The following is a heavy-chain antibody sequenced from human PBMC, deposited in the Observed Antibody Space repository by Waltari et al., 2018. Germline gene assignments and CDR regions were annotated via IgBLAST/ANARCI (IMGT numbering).Heavy chain of an antibody. Sequence: EVALVESGGGLVQPGGSLRLYCVASEFTFSNYAMSGVRQAPGKGLGWVSGLTGSGRSTYYADSVKGRFTISRDNSQNTLFLQMSSLRTDDTAVYYCVKGDLSSAYAAGAAFDVWGQGTMVTVSS. CDR2: LTGSGRST. J-gene: IGHJ3*01. CDR3: VKGDLSSAYAAGAAFDV. CDR1: EFTFSNYA. V-gene: IGHV3-23*04. D-gene: IGHD3-22*01.